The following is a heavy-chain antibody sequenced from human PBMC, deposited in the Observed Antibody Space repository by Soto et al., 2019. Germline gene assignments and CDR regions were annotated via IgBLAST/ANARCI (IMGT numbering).Heavy chain of an antibody. CDR2: INSDGSST. D-gene: IGHD4-17*01. CDR3: ARVTFYGDTTHYYFDY. V-gene: IGHV3-74*01. CDR1: GFTFSSYW. J-gene: IGHJ4*02. Sequence: GGSLRLSCAASGFTFSSYWMHWVRQAPGKGLVWVSRINSDGSSTSYADSVKGRFTISRDNAKNTLYLQMNSLRAEDTAVYYCARVTFYGDTTHYYFDYWGQGTLVTVSS.